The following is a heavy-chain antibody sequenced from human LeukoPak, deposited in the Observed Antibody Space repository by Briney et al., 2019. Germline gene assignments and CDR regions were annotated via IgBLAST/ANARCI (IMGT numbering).Heavy chain of an antibody. V-gene: IGHV1-69*05. Sequence: ASVKVSCKASGGTFSSYAISWVRQAPGQGLEWMGGIIPIFGTANYAQKFQGRVTITTDESTSTAYMELSSLRSEDTAVYYCARDWVVQPATHWFDPWGQGTLVTVSS. CDR2: IIPIFGTA. D-gene: IGHD1-1*01. CDR1: GGTFSSYA. CDR3: ARDWVVQPATHWFDP. J-gene: IGHJ5*02.